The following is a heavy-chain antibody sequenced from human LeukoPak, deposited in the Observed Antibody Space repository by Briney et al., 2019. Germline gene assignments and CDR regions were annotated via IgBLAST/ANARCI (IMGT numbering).Heavy chain of an antibody. Sequence: PSETLSLTCAVYVGSFRGYYWSWIPQPPGKGLGWMGEINHSGNANYNTSLKSRVTISVDTSKNQFSLKLSAVTAADTAVYYCAKNYDSSGYSLSAWFANWFDPWGQGTLVTVSS. D-gene: IGHD3-22*01. CDR1: VGSFRGYY. CDR2: INHSGNA. CDR3: AKNYDSSGYSLSAWFANWFDP. V-gene: IGHV4-34*01. J-gene: IGHJ5*02.